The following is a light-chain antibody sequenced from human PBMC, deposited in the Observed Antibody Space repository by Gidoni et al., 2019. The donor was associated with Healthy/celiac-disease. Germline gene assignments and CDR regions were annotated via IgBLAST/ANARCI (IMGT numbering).Light chain of an antibody. CDR3: QQSYSTPYT. CDR1: QRISSY. V-gene: IGKV1-39*01. J-gene: IGKJ2*01. CDR2: AAS. Sequence: DIQMTQSPSSLSASVGDRVTITCRASQRISSYLNWYQQKPGKAPKLLIDAASSLQSGVPSRFRGSGSGTDFTLTISSLQPEDFATYYCQQSYSTPYTFXQXTKLEIK.